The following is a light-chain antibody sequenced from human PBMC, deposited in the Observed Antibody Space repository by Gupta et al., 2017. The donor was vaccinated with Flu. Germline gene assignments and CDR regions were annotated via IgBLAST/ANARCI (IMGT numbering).Light chain of an antibody. CDR3: SSYTSSSTPYVV. Sequence: QSALTQPASVSGSPGQSITISCTGTSSDVGGYNYVSWYQQHPGKAPKLMIYEVSNRPSGVSNRFSGSKSGNTASLTISGLQAEDEADYYCSSYTSSSTPYVVFGGGIKLTVL. CDR2: EVS. CDR1: SSDVGGYNY. J-gene: IGLJ2*01. V-gene: IGLV2-14*01.